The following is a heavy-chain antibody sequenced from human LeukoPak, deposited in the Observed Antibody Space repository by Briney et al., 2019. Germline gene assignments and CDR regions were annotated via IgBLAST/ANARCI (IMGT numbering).Heavy chain of an antibody. CDR3: AKGSASSRPYYFDY. Sequence: SETLSLTCTVSGGSISNYYWSWFRQPPGKGLEWIGYIYYSGSSNYNPSLKSRVTISVDTFKNHFSLRLTSVTAADTAIYYCAKGSASSRPYYFDYWGQGALVTVSS. J-gene: IGHJ4*02. CDR1: GGSISNYY. V-gene: IGHV4-59*08. D-gene: IGHD6-19*01. CDR2: IYYSGSS.